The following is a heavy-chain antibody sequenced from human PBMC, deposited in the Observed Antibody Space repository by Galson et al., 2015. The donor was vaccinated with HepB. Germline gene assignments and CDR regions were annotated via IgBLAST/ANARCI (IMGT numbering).Heavy chain of an antibody. Sequence: SLRLSCAASGFTISTYYMHWVRQAPGKGLEWVGVMWYDGSNKYYGESVKGRFTLSRDNSKNMVYLQMNNLRADDTAVYYCAKEVGYSSSWFQGRHCSGMDVWGQGTTVPVS. D-gene: IGHD6-13*01. V-gene: IGHV3-33*06. CDR1: GFTISTYY. CDR2: MWYDGSNK. J-gene: IGHJ6*02. CDR3: AKEVGYSSSWFQGRHCSGMDV.